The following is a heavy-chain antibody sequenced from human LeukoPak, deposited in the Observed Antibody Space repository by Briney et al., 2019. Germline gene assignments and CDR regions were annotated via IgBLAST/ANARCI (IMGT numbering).Heavy chain of an antibody. Sequence: SETLSLTCSVSGASIDSHYWSWLRKSPGKGLEWIGYVFNRGTTNYNPSLNSRVTMSLDTSSAQFSLRLSSVTAADTAIYYCASRPAATTWYGVFDYWSQGTLVTVSS. J-gene: IGHJ4*02. V-gene: IGHV4-59*11. CDR3: ASRPAATTWYGVFDY. D-gene: IGHD3-10*01. CDR1: GASIDSHY. CDR2: VFNRGTT.